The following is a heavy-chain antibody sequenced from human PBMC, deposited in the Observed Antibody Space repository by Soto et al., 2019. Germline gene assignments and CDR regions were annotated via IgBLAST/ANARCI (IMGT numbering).Heavy chain of an antibody. CDR3: ARDGVTIFGVVIKYYYYGMDV. Sequence: ASVKVSWKASGYTFTSYGISWVRQAPGQGLEWMGWISAYNGNTNYAQKLQGRVTMTTDTSTSTAYMELRSLRSDDTAVYYCARDGVTIFGVVIKYYYYGMDVWGQGTTVTVSS. CDR1: GYTFTSYG. D-gene: IGHD3-3*01. CDR2: ISAYNGNT. J-gene: IGHJ6*02. V-gene: IGHV1-18*01.